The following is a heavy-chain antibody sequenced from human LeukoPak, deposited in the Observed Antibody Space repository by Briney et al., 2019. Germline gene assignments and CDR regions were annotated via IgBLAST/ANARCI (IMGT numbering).Heavy chain of an antibody. CDR3: AKAPDRDSSSWYGYYFDY. J-gene: IGHJ4*02. D-gene: IGHD6-13*01. CDR2: ITTSDGNT. V-gene: IGHV3-23*01. CDR1: GFTFSSYT. Sequence: GGSLRLSCAASGFTFSSYTMSWVRQAPGKGLEWVSTITTSDGNTYYADSVKGRFTVSSDNSKNTLYLQMNSLRAEDTAVYYCAKAPDRDSSSWYGYYFDYWGQGTLVTVSS.